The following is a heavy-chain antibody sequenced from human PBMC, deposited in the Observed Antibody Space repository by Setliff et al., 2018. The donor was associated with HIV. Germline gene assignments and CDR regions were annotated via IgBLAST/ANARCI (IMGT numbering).Heavy chain of an antibody. CDR2: VNHKGVA. Sequence: LSLTCAVYGGAFSGYYWTWIRQSPGRGLEWIGEVNHKGVANYSPSLMRRATISADTSKNQFPLRLSSVTAADTALYFCTRAQIAAPRPFDYWGQGTLVTVSS. CDR1: GGAFSGYY. V-gene: IGHV4-34*01. J-gene: IGHJ4*02. CDR3: TRAQIAAPRPFDY. D-gene: IGHD2-21*01.